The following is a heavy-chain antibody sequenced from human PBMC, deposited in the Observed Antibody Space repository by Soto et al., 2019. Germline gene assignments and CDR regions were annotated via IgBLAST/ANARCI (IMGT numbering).Heavy chain of an antibody. CDR3: AKGSSSVYYYYYGIDV. CDR2: MSNDGSNK. Sequence: GGSLRLSCVASGFTFSGYGMHWVRQAPGKGLEWVAVMSNDGSNKYYADSVKGRFTISRDNSKNMLYLQMNSLRAEDTAVYYCAKGSSSVYYYYYGIDVWGQGTTVTVS. V-gene: IGHV3-30*18. D-gene: IGHD6-6*01. J-gene: IGHJ6*02. CDR1: GFTFSGYG.